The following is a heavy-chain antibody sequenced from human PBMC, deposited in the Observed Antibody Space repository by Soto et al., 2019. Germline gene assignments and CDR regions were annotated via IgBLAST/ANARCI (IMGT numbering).Heavy chain of an antibody. CDR3: VRDDGGYPSTAPH. J-gene: IGHJ4*02. Sequence: EVQLLESGGGLVQPGGSLGLSCAASGITISNYPMSWVRQAPGKGLDWVSGISGSGDRTYYADSAKGRFTISKDISRNSLFLQLDSLGVEDTAVYFCVRDDGGYPSTAPHWGQGTLVTVSA. V-gene: IGHV3-23*01. CDR1: GITISNYP. CDR2: ISGSGDRT. D-gene: IGHD3-22*01.